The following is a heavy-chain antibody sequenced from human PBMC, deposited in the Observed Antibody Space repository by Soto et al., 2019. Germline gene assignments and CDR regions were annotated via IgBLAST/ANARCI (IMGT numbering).Heavy chain of an antibody. D-gene: IGHD3-3*01. CDR2: ISGSDVKT. V-gene: IGHV3-23*01. CDR1: VFSFGSYA. Sequence: GGPLRISGPAPVFSFGSYALSWVRQAPGKGLEWVSTISGSDVKTFYADSVKGRFSISRDTSQSTLYLQMNSLRADDTAIYYCARWSYLDYWGQGTRVTVSS. J-gene: IGHJ4*02. CDR3: ARWSYLDY.